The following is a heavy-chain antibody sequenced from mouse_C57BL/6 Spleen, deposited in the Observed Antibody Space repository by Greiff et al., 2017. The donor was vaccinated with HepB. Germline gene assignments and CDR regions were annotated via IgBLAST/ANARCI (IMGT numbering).Heavy chain of an antibody. CDR1: GFTFSSYA. CDR3: ARESYGSRGAMDY. V-gene: IGHV5-4*01. CDR2: ISDGGSYT. J-gene: IGHJ4*01. Sequence: EVQVVESGGGLVKPGGSLKLSCAASGFTFSSYAMSWVRQTPEKRLEWVATISDGGSYTYYPDNVKGRFTISKDNAKNNLYLQMSHLKSEDTAMYYCARESYGSRGAMDYWGQGTSVTVSA. D-gene: IGHD1-1*01.